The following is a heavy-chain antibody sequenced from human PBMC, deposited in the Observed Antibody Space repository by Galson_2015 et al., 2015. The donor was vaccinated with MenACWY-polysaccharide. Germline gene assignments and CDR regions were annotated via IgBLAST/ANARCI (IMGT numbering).Heavy chain of an antibody. D-gene: IGHD3-10*01. Sequence: SLRLSCAASGFTFSSYWMHWVRQAPGKGLVWVSRINSDGSSTSYADSVKGRFTISRDNAKNTLYLQMNSLRAEDTAVYYCARGGYYYGSGSYYWGQGTLVTVSS. V-gene: IGHV3-74*01. CDR1: GFTFSSYW. J-gene: IGHJ4*02. CDR3: ARGGYYYGSGSYY. CDR2: INSDGSST.